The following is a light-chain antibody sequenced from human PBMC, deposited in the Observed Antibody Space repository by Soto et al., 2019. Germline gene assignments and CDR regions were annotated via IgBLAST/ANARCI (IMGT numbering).Light chain of an antibody. V-gene: IGLV6-57*02. Sequence: NFMLTQPHSVSESPGKTVTISCIGSGGSIATNYVQWYQQRPGSAPITVLYEDNQRPSGVPDRFSGSIDSSSNSASLTNSGLKTEDEAGDYCQSYDGQYVVFGGGAKLTVL. CDR2: EDN. CDR3: QSYDGQYVV. J-gene: IGLJ2*01. CDR1: GGSIATNY.